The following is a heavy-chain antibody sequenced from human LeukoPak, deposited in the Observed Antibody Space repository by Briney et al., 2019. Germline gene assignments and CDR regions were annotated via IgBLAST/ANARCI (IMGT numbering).Heavy chain of an antibody. V-gene: IGHV4-39*01. J-gene: IGHJ4*02. CDR3: ARYVVYGSGKYYFDY. Sequence: SETQSLTCTVSGGSVSSTTYYWSWIRQPPGKGLEWIASINYSGSTYYNPSLKSRVTISVDTSESQFSLKLSSVTAADTAVYYCARYVVYGSGKYYFDYWGQGTLVTVSS. D-gene: IGHD3-10*01. CDR2: INYSGST. CDR1: GGSVSSTTYY.